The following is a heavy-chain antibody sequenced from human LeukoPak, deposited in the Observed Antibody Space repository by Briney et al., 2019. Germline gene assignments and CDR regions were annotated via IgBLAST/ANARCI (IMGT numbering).Heavy chain of an antibody. CDR1: GFTFSDYY. Sequence: PGGSLRLSCVASGFTFSDYYMSWIRQAPGKGLEWISYISSSASTIYYTDSVKGRFTISRDNAKNSLYLQMNSLRDDDTAVYYCAREQVVPAAIFDYWGQGTLVTVSS. CDR2: ISSSASTI. V-gene: IGHV3-11*01. CDR3: AREQVVPAAIFDY. D-gene: IGHD2-2*01. J-gene: IGHJ4*02.